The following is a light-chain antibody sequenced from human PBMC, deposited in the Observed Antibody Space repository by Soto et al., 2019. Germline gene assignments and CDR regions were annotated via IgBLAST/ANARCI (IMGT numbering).Light chain of an antibody. Sequence: QSVLTKSPSASVTPGQRVTISCSGSSSNIGVHSVYWFQQVPGTAPKLLIYRDSQRPSGVPDRFSGSRSGTSASLAISGLRSEDEADYYCAAWDDSLGAWVFGGGTKLTVL. V-gene: IGLV1-47*01. CDR2: RDS. CDR3: AAWDDSLGAWV. J-gene: IGLJ3*02. CDR1: SSNIGVHS.